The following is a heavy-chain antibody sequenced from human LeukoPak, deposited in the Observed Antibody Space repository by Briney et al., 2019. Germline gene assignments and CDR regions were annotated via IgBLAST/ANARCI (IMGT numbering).Heavy chain of an antibody. Sequence: GGSLRLSCAASGFTFSSYDMHWVRQATGKGLEWVSAIGTAGDTYYPGSVKGRFTISRENAKNSLYLQMNSLRAGDTAVYYCARASGREGFCSGDSCWNYHYGMDVWGKGTTVTVSS. V-gene: IGHV3-13*01. CDR3: ARASGREGFCSGDSCWNYHYGMDV. D-gene: IGHD2-15*01. CDR2: IGTAGDT. J-gene: IGHJ6*04. CDR1: GFTFSSYD.